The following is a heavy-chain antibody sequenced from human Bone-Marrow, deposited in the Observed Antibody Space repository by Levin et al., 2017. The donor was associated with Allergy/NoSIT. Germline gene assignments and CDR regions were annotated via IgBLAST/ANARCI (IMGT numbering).Heavy chain of an antibody. Sequence: GGSLRLSCAASGFTVSSNYMSWVRQAPGKGLEWVSVIYSGGSTYYADSVKGRFTISRDNSKNTLYLQMNSLRAEDTAVYYCARRLSDSSGYAHDAFDIWGQGTMVTVSS. CDR1: GFTVSSNY. CDR2: IYSGGST. CDR3: ARRLSDSSGYAHDAFDI. V-gene: IGHV3-53*01. J-gene: IGHJ3*02. D-gene: IGHD3-22*01.